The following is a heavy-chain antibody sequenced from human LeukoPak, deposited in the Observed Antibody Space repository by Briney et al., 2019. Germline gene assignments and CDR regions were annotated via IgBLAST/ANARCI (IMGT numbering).Heavy chain of an antibody. CDR1: GGSISSYY. J-gene: IGHJ3*02. Sequence: SETLSLTCTVSGGSISSYYWSWIRQPPGKGLEWIGYIYYSGSTNYNPSLKSRVTISVDTSKNQFSLKLSSVTAADTAVYYCAREGVDAFDIWGQGTMVTVSS. D-gene: IGHD3-10*01. CDR3: AREGVDAFDI. CDR2: IYYSGST. V-gene: IGHV4-59*01.